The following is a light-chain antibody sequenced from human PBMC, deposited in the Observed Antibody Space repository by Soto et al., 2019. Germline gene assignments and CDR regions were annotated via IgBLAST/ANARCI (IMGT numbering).Light chain of an antibody. J-gene: IGKJ4*01. CDR1: QTISSW. CDR2: KAS. V-gene: IGKV1-5*03. Sequence: DIQMTQSPSTLSGSVGDRVTITCRASQTISSWLAWYQQQPGKAPKLLIYKASTLKSGVPSGFSGSGSGTEFTLTISSLQPDDFATYYCPHYNTYSVTFGGGTKVDI. CDR3: PHYNTYSVT.